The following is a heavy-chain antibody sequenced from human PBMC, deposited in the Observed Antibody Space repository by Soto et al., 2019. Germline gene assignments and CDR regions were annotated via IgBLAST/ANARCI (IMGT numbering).Heavy chain of an antibody. CDR1: RGSVSSQTHF. D-gene: IGHD1-26*01. CDR2: KYYSGIS. J-gene: IGHJ4*02. Sequence: QVHLQESGPGLLKPLETLSLTCTVTRGSVSSQTHFWTWIRQPPGKGLEWIGYKYYSGISNYNPSLQSRVTISVDTSKNQFSLRLTSVTAADTAVYFCVREDMSGTYYFDAWGQGALVTVSS. CDR3: VREDMSGTYYFDA. V-gene: IGHV4-61*01.